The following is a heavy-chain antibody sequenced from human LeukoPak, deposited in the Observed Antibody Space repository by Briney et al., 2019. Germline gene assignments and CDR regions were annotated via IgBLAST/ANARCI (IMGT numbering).Heavy chain of an antibody. CDR1: GGTFISYA. CDR3: ARAKYSSSSGGYYYYGMDV. D-gene: IGHD6-6*01. J-gene: IGHJ6*02. CDR2: IIPIFGTA. Sequence: SVKVSCKASGGTFISYAISWVRQAPGQGLEWMGGIIPIFGTANYAQKFQGRVTITADESTSTAYMELSSLRSEDTAVYYCARAKYSSSSGGYYYYGMDVWGQGTTVTVSS. V-gene: IGHV1-69*13.